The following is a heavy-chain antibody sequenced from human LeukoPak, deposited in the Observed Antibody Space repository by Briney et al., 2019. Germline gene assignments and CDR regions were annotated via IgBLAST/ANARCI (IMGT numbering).Heavy chain of an antibody. CDR1: GGTFSSYT. Sequence: SVKVSCKASGGTFSSYTISWVRQAPGQGLEWMGRIIPILGIANNAQKFQGKVTITADQSTSTAYMELSSLRSEDTAVYYCARDGTGGGYYYYFDYWGQGTLVTVSS. J-gene: IGHJ4*02. CDR3: ARDGTGGGYYYYFDY. V-gene: IGHV1-69*04. D-gene: IGHD3-22*01. CDR2: IIPILGIA.